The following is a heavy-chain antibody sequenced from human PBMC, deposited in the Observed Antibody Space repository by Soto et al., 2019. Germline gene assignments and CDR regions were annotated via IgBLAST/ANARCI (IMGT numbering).Heavy chain of an antibody. CDR1: GFTFSNAW. CDR3: TTGSVIYRWRSSSWLGFDY. V-gene: IGHV3-15*01. D-gene: IGHD6-13*01. J-gene: IGHJ4*02. CDR2: IKSKTDGGTT. Sequence: LRLSCAASGFTFSNAWMSWVRQAPGKGLEWVGRIKSKTDGGTTDYAAPVKGRFTISRDDSKNTLYLQMNSLKTEDTAVYYCTTGSVIYRWRSSSWLGFDYWGQGTLVTVSS.